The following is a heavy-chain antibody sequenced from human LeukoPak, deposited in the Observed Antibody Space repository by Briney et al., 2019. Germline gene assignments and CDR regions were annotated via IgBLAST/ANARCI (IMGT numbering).Heavy chain of an antibody. CDR2: IYSGGST. Sequence: TGGSLRLSCAASGFTVSSNYMSWVRQAPGKGLEWVSVIYSGGSTYYADSVKGRFTISRDNSENTLYLQMNSLRAEDTAVYYCATNNVDTAMDYYYYGMDVWGQGTTVTVSS. CDR1: GFTVSSNY. CDR3: ATNNVDTAMDYYYYGMDV. V-gene: IGHV3-66*01. D-gene: IGHD5-18*01. J-gene: IGHJ6*02.